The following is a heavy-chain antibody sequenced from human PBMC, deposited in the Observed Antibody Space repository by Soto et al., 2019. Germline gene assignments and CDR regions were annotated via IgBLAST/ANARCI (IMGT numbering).Heavy chain of an antibody. D-gene: IGHD2-15*01. Sequence: EVQLLESGGGLVQPGEYLRLAFAASGFTFGSYAMSWVRQSPGKGLEWVAAISGRGDNTYYTDSVKGRFSISRANYMITLQLQMNNLRAEDTAVYCCAKDLGKGCCSVCGNCVRGIQGTVSS. V-gene: IGHV3-23*01. CDR3: AKDLGKGCCSVCGN. CDR1: GFTFGSYA. CDR2: ISGRGDNT. J-gene: IGHJ4*02.